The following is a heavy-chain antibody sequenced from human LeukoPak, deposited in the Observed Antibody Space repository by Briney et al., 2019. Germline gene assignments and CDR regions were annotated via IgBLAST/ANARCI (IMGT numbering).Heavy chain of an antibody. J-gene: IGHJ4*02. CDR3: ARLLDSSGWLFDY. CDR2: IYYSGST. V-gene: IGHV4-59*08. Sequence: PSETLSLTCAVYGGSFSSYYWSWIRQPPGKGLEWIGYIYYSGSTNYNPSLKSRVTISVDTSKNQFSLKLSSVTAADTAVYYCARLLDSSGWLFDYWGQGTLVTVSS. D-gene: IGHD6-19*01. CDR1: GGSFSSYY.